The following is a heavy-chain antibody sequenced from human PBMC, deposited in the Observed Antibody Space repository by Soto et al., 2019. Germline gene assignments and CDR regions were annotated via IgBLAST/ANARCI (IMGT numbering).Heavy chain of an antibody. D-gene: IGHD5-18*01. CDR3: AKDIVRYTYGACDY. CDR1: GFTFNTYG. J-gene: IGHJ4*02. CDR2: ISYDGSNK. Sequence: QVQLVESGGAVVQPGKSLRLSCAASGFTFNTYGMYWVRQAPGKGLEWVAAISYDGSNKYHADSVKGRFTISRDNSKNTLYLQMNSLRVEDTAVYYCAKDIVRYTYGACDYWGQGALLTVSS. V-gene: IGHV3-30*18.